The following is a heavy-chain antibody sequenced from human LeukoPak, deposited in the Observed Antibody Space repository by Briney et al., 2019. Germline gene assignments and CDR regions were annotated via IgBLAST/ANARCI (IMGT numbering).Heavy chain of an antibody. CDR1: GFTFSSYA. CDR2: ISGDGGST. D-gene: IGHD5-12*01. V-gene: IGHV3-64D*06. Sequence: GGSLRHSSAASGFTFSSYAMHWVRQAPGEGLECVSAISGDGGSTYYADSVKGRFTISRDNSKNTLYLQMSSLRPEDSAVYYCVKTPPTSTWEGMDAWGQGTPVTVSS. CDR3: VKTPPTSTWEGMDA. J-gene: IGHJ5*01.